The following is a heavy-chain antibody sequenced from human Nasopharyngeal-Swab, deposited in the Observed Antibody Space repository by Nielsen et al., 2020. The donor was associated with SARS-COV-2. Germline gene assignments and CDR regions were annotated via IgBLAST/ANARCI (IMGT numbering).Heavy chain of an antibody. CDR1: GVSISSYY. CDR3: ARDRGYSSGWPDAFDI. J-gene: IGHJ3*02. Sequence: SETLSLTCTVSGVSISSYYWSWIRQPPGKGLEWIGYIYYSGTTNYNPSLKSRVTISVDTSKNQFSLKLSSVTAADTAVYYCARDRGYSSGWPDAFDIWGQGTMVSVSS. CDR2: IYYSGTT. V-gene: IGHV4-59*13. D-gene: IGHD6-19*01.